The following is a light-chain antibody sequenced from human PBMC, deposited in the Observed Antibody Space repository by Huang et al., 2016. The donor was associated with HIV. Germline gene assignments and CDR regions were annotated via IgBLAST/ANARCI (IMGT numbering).Light chain of an antibody. J-gene: IGKJ1*01. Sequence: DIQMTQSPPSLSASVGDRVTFTCRANQNIGKSLNWYQQKPGKAPKLLVYTASTLESGVPSKFSCRGSGSRFTLNIKNLKPEDFATHYCQQSFTVPRTFG. CDR3: QQSFTVPRT. CDR1: QNIGKS. CDR2: TAS. V-gene: IGKV1-39*01.